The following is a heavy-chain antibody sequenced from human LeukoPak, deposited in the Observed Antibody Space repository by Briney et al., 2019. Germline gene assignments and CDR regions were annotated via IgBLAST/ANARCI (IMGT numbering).Heavy chain of an antibody. CDR2: ISGSGGST. CDR3: AIHHREMATTLDY. D-gene: IGHD5-24*01. V-gene: IGHV3-23*01. J-gene: IGHJ4*02. CDR1: GFTFSNYA. Sequence: PGGSLRLSCAASGFTFSNYAMSWVRQAPGKELEWVSAISGSGGSTYYADSVKGRFTISRDNSKNTLFLQMNSLRAEDTAVYYCAIHHREMATTLDYWGQGTLVTVSS.